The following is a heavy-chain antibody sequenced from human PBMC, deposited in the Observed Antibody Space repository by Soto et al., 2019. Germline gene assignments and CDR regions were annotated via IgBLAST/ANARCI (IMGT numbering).Heavy chain of an antibody. CDR1: GYTFTNYG. J-gene: IGHJ4*02. CDR2: FNPKNGNT. Sequence: QVHLVQSAPEVKRPGASVKVSCKASGYTFTNYGINWLRQARGQGIEWMGWFNPKNGNTNYAQTFEGRLTLTTDTSTSTAFMELSNLRSDDTAFYYCARVNFDEPFDSWGQGTLVTVSS. CDR3: ARVNFDEPFDS. V-gene: IGHV1-18*01.